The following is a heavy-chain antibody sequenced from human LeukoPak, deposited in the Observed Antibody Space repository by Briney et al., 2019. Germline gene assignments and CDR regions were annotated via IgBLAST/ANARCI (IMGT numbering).Heavy chain of an antibody. V-gene: IGHV3-53*01. Sequence: GGSLRLSCTASGFNFRNAWMCWVRQAPGKGLEWVLVIYSGGSTYYADSVKGRFTISRDNSKNTLYLQMNSLRAEDTAVYYCARVSLNWFDPWGQGTLVTVSS. CDR1: GFNFRNAW. CDR3: ARVSLNWFDP. CDR2: IYSGGST. J-gene: IGHJ5*02.